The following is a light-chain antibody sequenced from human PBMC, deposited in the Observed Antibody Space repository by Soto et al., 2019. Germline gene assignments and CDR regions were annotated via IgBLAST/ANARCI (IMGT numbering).Light chain of an antibody. Sequence: QPVLTQSPSASASLGASVKVTCTLSSGHTTYAIAWHQHRPEKGPRYLMNLNSDGSHTRGDGIPDRFSGSSSGAERYLTISSLQSEDEADYYCQTWGPGSVVFGGGTKLTVL. V-gene: IGLV4-69*01. CDR1: SGHTTYA. CDR3: QTWGPGSVV. J-gene: IGLJ2*01. CDR2: LNSDGSH.